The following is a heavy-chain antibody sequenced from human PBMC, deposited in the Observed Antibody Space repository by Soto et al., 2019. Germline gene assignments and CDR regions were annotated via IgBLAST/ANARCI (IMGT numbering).Heavy chain of an antibody. V-gene: IGHV3-48*04. CDR1: GFTFSSYN. J-gene: IGHJ4*02. Sequence: GGSLRLSCAASGFTFSSYNMNWVRQAPGKGLEWVSYISSSSSTIYYADSVKGRFTISRDNAKNSLYLQMNSLRAEDTAVYYCARDAYCGGDCYSFDYWGQGTLVTVSS. CDR2: ISSSSSTI. CDR3: ARDAYCGGDCYSFDY. D-gene: IGHD2-21*02.